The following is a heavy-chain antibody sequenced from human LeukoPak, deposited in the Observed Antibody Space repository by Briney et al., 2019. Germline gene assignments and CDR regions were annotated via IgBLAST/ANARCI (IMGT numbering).Heavy chain of an antibody. V-gene: IGHV3-30*02. D-gene: IGHD2-2*01. CDR1: GFTFSSYG. CDR2: IRYDGSNK. J-gene: IGHJ5*02. CDR3: AKDRVVVPAAPANRFDP. Sequence: GGSLRLSCAASGFTFSSYGMHWVRQAPGKGLEWVAFIRYDGSNKYYADSVKGRFTISRGNSKNTLYLQMNSLRAEDTAVYYCAKDRVVVPAAPANRFDPWGQGTLVTVSS.